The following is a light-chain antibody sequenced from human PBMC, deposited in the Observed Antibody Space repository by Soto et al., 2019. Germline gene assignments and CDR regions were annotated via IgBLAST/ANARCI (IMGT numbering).Light chain of an antibody. CDR3: SSYTTVLTPRWV. CDR1: SSDLGGLNY. Sequence: QSALTQPASVSGSPGQSITIPCSGRSSDLGGLNYVSWYQQHPGKVPKLIIYKVDNRPSGISDRFSASKSGNTASLTISRLQAEDEAHYYCSSYTTVLTPRWVVAGWTQLTV. J-gene: IGLJ3*02. V-gene: IGLV2-14*01. CDR2: KVD.